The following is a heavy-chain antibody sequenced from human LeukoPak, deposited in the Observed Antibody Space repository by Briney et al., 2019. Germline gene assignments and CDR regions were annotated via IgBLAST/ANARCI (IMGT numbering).Heavy chain of an antibody. CDR3: ARESLGNLDY. CDR2: ILYSVTT. CDR1: GGSISSEY. J-gene: IGHJ4*02. Sequence: PSETLSLTCTVSGGSISSEYWSWIRQPPGKGLEWIGYILYSVTTKYNPSLKSRVTISLDTSKNQFSLKLSSVTAADTAVYYCARESLGNLDYWGQGTLVTVSS. D-gene: IGHD7-27*01. V-gene: IGHV4-59*01.